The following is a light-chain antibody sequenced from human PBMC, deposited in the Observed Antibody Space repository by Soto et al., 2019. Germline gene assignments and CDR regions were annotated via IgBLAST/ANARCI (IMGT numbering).Light chain of an antibody. CDR3: QQSYGTLFLT. J-gene: IGKJ4*01. Sequence: DIQMTQSPSSLSASVGDRVTITCLASQSISSYVNWYQQKPGKAPKLLIYAATSLQSGVPSRFSGSGSGTDFTLTISSLQPEDFATYYCQQSYGTLFLTFGGGTKVEIK. V-gene: IGKV1-39*01. CDR2: AAT. CDR1: QSISSY.